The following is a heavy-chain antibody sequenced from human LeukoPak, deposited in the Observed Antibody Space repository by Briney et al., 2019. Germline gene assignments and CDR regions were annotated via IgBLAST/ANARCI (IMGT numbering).Heavy chain of an antibody. CDR2: ISGSGGST. CDR1: GFTFSSHA. D-gene: IGHD2-2*01. V-gene: IGHV3-23*01. Sequence: GGSLRLSCAASGFTFSSHAMSWVGQAPGKGLEWVSAISGSGGSTYYADSLKGRFTISRDNSKNTLYLQMNSLRAEDTAVYYCAKGVPSCSTTSCYADYWGQGALVTVSS. CDR3: AKGVPSCSTTSCYADY. J-gene: IGHJ4*02.